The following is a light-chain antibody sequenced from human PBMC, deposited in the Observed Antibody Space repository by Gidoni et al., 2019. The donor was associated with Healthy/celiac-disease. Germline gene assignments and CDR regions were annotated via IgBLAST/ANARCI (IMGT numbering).Light chain of an antibody. CDR2: DAS. CDR1: QDISNY. J-gene: IGKJ3*01. Sequence: IQIPQSPSSLSASVGDRVTITCQASQDISNYLNWYQQKPGKAPKLLIYDASNLETGVPARFSGSGSGTDFTFTISSLKPEDIATYYCQQYDNLPLTFGPGTKVDIK. CDR3: QQYDNLPLT. V-gene: IGKV1-33*01.